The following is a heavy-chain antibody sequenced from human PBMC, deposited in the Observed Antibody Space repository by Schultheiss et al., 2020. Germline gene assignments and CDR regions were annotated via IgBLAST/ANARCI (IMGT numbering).Heavy chain of an antibody. D-gene: IGHD5-18*01. CDR2: ITSNGGST. CDR1: GFTFSTST. Sequence: ESLKISCSASGFTFSTSTMHWVRQAPGKGLEYVSVITSNGGSTYYTDSVKGRFTISRDNSKSMLYLQMSSLRAEDTAVYFCVKSEAYTAVDYWGQGTLVTVSS. V-gene: IGHV3-64D*06. CDR3: VKSEAYTAVDY. J-gene: IGHJ4*02.